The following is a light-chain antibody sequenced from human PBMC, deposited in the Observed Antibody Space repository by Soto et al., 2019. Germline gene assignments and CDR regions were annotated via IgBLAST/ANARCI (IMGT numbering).Light chain of an antibody. CDR2: DAS. V-gene: IGKV3-11*01. Sequence: VLALTPSTLCLSGGESSSRCSLASQSVSSYLAWYQQKPGQAPRLLIYDASNRATGIPARFSGSGSGTDLTFTISRLVPADFAVYYCKQRSKWPSTFGQGTKVDI. CDR1: QSVSSY. CDR3: KQRSKWPST. J-gene: IGKJ1*01.